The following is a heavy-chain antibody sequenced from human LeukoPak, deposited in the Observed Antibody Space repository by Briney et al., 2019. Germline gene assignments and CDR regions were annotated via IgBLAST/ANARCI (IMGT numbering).Heavy chain of an antibody. CDR1: GYSFTNYW. CDR2: IYPGDSDT. V-gene: IGHV5-51*01. Sequence: TGESLKISCKASGYSFTNYWIGWVRQMPGKGLEWMGIIYPGDSDTRYSPSFQGQVTISADKSISTAYLQWSSLKASDTAMYYCARHGTKEMATTYTHYGMDVWGQGTTVTVSS. D-gene: IGHD5-24*01. J-gene: IGHJ6*02. CDR3: ARHGTKEMATTYTHYGMDV.